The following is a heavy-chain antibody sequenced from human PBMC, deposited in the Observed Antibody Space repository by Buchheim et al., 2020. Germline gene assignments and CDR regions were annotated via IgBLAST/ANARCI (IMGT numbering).Heavy chain of an antibody. CDR3: AKDRSYCSGGSCPNYFDY. D-gene: IGHD2-15*01. J-gene: IGHJ4*02. V-gene: IGHV3-30*18. CDR1: GFTFSRYH. Sequence: QVQLAESGGGVVQPGRSLRLSCAASGFTFSRYHMHWVRQAPGKGLEWLAVISYDGSHKYYADSVKGRFTISRDNSKNTLYLQMNSLRAEDTAVYYCAKDRSYCSGGSCPNYFDYWGQGTL. CDR2: ISYDGSHK.